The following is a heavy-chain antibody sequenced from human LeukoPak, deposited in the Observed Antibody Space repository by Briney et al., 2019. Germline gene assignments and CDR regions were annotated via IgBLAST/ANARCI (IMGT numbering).Heavy chain of an antibody. D-gene: IGHD2-15*01. CDR3: ARGEFELLAPFDS. Sequence: SETLPLTCTVSGGSISRNYWNWIRQPPGKGLEWIGLIYYTGSTKYNPSLKSRVTISVDMSKNQSSLKVSSVTAADTAMYYCARGEFELLAPFDSWGQGTLVTVSS. J-gene: IGHJ4*02. CDR2: IYYTGST. CDR1: GGSISRNY. V-gene: IGHV4-59*08.